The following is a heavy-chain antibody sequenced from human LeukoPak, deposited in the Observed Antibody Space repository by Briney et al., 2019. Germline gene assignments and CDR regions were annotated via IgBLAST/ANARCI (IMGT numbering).Heavy chain of an antibody. Sequence: KPSETLSLTCTVSGRSISSSSYYWGWIRQPPGKGLEWIGSIYYSGSTYYNPSLKSRVTISVDTSKNQFSLKLSSVTAADTAVYYCASLRFLEWLLYPWFDPWGQGTLVTVSS. D-gene: IGHD3-3*01. CDR2: IYYSGST. V-gene: IGHV4-39*01. CDR3: ASLRFLEWLLYPWFDP. CDR1: GRSISSSSYY. J-gene: IGHJ5*02.